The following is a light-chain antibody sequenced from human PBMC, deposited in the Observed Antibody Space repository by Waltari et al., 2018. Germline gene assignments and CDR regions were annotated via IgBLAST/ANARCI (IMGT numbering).Light chain of an antibody. V-gene: IGKV1-39*01. Sequence: DIQMTQSPSTLSASVGDRVTLSRRAGQSISVYLNRYQQKHGEAPQLLIHGATTLENGVPTRFSGSGSGTDFTLTISTLQPEDFATYYCQQSFTTLWTFGQGTEVEIK. J-gene: IGKJ1*01. CDR2: GAT. CDR3: QQSFTTLWT. CDR1: QSISVY.